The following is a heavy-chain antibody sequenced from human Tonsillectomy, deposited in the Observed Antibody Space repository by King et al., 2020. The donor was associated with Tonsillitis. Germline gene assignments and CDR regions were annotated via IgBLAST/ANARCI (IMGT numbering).Heavy chain of an antibody. Sequence: TLKESGPALVKPTQTLTLTCTFSGFSLSTSGMCVSWIRQPPGKALEWLALIDWYDDKYYSTSLKTRGTISKDTSKNQVVLTMTNMDPVDTATYYCARSLVGYSNAYALDYWGQGTLVTVSS. CDR1: GFSLSTSGMC. CDR3: ARSLVGYSNAYALDY. J-gene: IGHJ4*02. V-gene: IGHV2-70*01. CDR2: IDWYDDK. D-gene: IGHD5-18*01.